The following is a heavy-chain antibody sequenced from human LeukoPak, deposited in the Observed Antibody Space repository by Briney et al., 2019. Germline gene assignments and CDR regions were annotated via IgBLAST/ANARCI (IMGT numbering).Heavy chain of an antibody. Sequence: GGSLRLSCAASGFTFSSYEMSWVRQAPGKGLEWLSYISSSGSVEKYADSVKGRFTISRDNAKNSLYLQMYSLRAEDTAVYYCARGEQLNYSVYWGQGGLVTVSS. V-gene: IGHV3-48*03. CDR2: ISSSGSVE. J-gene: IGHJ4*02. D-gene: IGHD1-26*01. CDR1: GFTFSSYE. CDR3: ARGEQLNYSVY.